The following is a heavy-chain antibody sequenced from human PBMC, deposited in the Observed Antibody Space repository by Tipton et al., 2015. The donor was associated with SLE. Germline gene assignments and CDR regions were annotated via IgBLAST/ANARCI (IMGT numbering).Heavy chain of an antibody. CDR1: GGSISSSSYY. J-gene: IGHJ4*02. V-gene: IGHV4-39*07. Sequence: TLSLTCTVSGGSISSSSYYWGWIRQPPGKGLEWIGSIYYSGSTNYNPSLKSRVTISVDTSKNQFSLKLSTVTAADTAVYYCARGRGSGSSGHYWGQGTLVTVSS. CDR3: ARGRGSGSSGHY. CDR2: IYYSGST. D-gene: IGHD6-6*01.